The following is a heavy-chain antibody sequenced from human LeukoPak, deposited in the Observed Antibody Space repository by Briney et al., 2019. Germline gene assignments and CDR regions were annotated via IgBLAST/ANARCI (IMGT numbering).Heavy chain of an antibody. CDR1: GGSISSSSYY. J-gene: IGHJ4*02. V-gene: IGHV4-39*01. CDR2: IYYSGST. CDR3: ARQLTYYYDSSGYYFFDY. D-gene: IGHD3-22*01. Sequence: SETLSLTCTVSGGSISSSSYYWGWIRQPPGKGLEWIGSIYYSGSTYYNPSLKSRVTISVDTSKNQFSLKLSSVTAADTAVYYCARQLTYYYDSSGYYFFDYWGQGTLVTVSS.